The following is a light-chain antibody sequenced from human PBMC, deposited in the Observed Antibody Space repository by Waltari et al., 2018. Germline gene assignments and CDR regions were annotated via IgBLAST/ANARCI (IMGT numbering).Light chain of an antibody. CDR3: QHYDNWPPSYT. CDR2: AAS. V-gene: IGKV3-15*01. CDR1: QSVGSN. Sequence: ETMMTQSPGTLSVSPGQRATLSCRASQSVGSNLAWYQQKPGQAPRLLIYAASTRATGIPTWFAGSASGTEFTLTISSLQSEDFAVYYCQHYDNWPPSYTFGRGTKLEIE. J-gene: IGKJ2*01.